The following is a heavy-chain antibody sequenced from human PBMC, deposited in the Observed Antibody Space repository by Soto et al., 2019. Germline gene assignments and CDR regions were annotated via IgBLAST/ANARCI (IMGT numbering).Heavy chain of an antibody. D-gene: IGHD7-27*01. CDR2: INAGNGNR. J-gene: IGHJ3*02. Sequence: QVQLVQSGAEVQKPGASVKVSCKASGYTFTSYAIHWVRQAPGPRLEWMGWINAGNGNRQYSQKFQGRVTITREKSASIAYMEESSRRSEDTALYYCARDQAGEIRTINDAFDIWGQGTMVTVSS. CDR3: ARDQAGEIRTINDAFDI. CDR1: GYTFTSYA. V-gene: IGHV1-3*01.